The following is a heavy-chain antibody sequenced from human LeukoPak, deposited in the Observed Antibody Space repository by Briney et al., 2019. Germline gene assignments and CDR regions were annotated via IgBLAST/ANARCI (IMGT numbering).Heavy chain of an antibody. CDR3: AREREEGYYDFWSGYYKGNRFDP. J-gene: IGHJ5*02. Sequence: GGSLRLSCAASGFTFSSYSMNWVRQAPGKGLEWVSYISSSSSTIYYADSVKGRFTISRDNAKNSLYLQMNSLRAEDTAVYYCAREREEGYYDFWSGYYKGNRFDPWGQGTLVTASS. V-gene: IGHV3-48*01. D-gene: IGHD3-3*01. CDR1: GFTFSSYS. CDR2: ISSSSSTI.